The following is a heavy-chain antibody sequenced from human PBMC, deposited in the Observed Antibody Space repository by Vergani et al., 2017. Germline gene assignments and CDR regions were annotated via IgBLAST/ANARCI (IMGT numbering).Heavy chain of an antibody. D-gene: IGHD2-2*01. Sequence: EVQLLESGGGLVQPGGSLRLSCAASGFTFSSYAMSWVRQAPGKGLEWVSAISGSGGSTYYADSVKGRFTISRDNSKNTLYLQMNSLRAEDTAVYYCARDDVVPAATMLAYXFDYWGQGTLVTVSS. CDR1: GFTFSSYA. V-gene: IGHV3-23*01. CDR2: ISGSGGST. J-gene: IGHJ4*02. CDR3: ARDDVVPAATMLAYXFDY.